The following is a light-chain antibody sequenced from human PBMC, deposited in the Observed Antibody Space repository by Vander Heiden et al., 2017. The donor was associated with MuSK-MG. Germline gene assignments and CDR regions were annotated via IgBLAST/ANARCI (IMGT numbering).Light chain of an antibody. CDR3: QQSDNTPHT. Sequence: DIVMTQFPDSLPVSLGERATINCKSSQGLLYSSTNKNYLAWYQQKPGQPPKLSIYCLSTPRSRIPDRFRGCGSLTAFTLTIRSMQAKAVAVSYFQQSDNTPHTFGQGTRLEIK. J-gene: IGKJ5*01. CDR2: CLS. V-gene: IGKV4-1*01. CDR1: QGLLYSSTNKNY.